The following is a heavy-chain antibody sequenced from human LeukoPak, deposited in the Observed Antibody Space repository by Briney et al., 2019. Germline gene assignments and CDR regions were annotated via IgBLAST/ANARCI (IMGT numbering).Heavy chain of an antibody. CDR1: GFTISTNY. J-gene: IGHJ4*02. CDR3: ARATTVTTNFEY. V-gene: IGHV3-66*01. Sequence: GGSLRFSCAASGFTISTNYMSWVRQPPGKGLEWVSIIYSGGTTYYADSVKGRFTISRDNSQNTLFLQMNSLRAEDTAVYYCARATTVTTNFEYWGQGTLVTVSS. CDR2: IYSGGTT. D-gene: IGHD4-17*01.